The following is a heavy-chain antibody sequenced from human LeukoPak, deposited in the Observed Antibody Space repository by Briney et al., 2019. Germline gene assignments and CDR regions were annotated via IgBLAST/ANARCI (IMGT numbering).Heavy chain of an antibody. V-gene: IGHV1-24*01. CDR2: FDPEDGKT. D-gene: IGHD6-19*01. J-gene: IGHJ4*02. Sequence: APVKVSCKVSGYTLTELSMQWVRQAPGKGLEWMGGFDPEDGKTIYAQKFQGRVTMTEDTSTDTAYMELSSLRSEDTAVYYCATDHSDLRSGWYNRYFDYWGQGTLVTVSS. CDR1: GYTLTELS. CDR3: ATDHSDLRSGWYNRYFDY.